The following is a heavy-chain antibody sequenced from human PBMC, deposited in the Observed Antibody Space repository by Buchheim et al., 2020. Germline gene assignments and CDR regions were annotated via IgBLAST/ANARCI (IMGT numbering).Heavy chain of an antibody. D-gene: IGHD3-22*01. Sequence: EVQLVESGGGLVKPGGSLRLSCAASGFTFSSYSMNWVRQAPGKGLEWVSSISSSSSYIYYADSVKGRFTISRDTAKNSLSLQMNSLRAEDTAVYYCARDRYYYDSSGYTPDAFDIWGQGT. CDR2: ISSSSSYI. J-gene: IGHJ3*02. CDR3: ARDRYYYDSSGYTPDAFDI. CDR1: GFTFSSYS. V-gene: IGHV3-21*01.